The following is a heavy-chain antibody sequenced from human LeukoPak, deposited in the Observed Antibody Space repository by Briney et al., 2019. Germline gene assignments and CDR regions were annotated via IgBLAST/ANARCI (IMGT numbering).Heavy chain of an antibody. D-gene: IGHD1-7*01. CDR3: ARSGGTAIGNYERATFDY. CDR2: TYYRSKWYN. CDR1: GDSVSSNSAA. Sequence: SQTLSLTCAISGDSVSSNSAALNWIRQSPSRGLEWLGRTYYRSKWYNDYAVSVKSRITINPDTSKNQFSLQLNSVTPEDTAVYYCARSGGTAIGNYERATFDYWGQGTLVTVSS. J-gene: IGHJ4*02. V-gene: IGHV6-1*01.